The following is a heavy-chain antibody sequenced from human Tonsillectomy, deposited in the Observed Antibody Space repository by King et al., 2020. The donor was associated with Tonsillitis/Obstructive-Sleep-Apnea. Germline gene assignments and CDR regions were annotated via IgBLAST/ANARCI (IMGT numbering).Heavy chain of an antibody. CDR3: VRGDSSGWTTFEY. CDR2: INWNGGST. Sequence: VQLVESGGGVVRPGGSLRLSCAASGFTFDNHGMSWVRQAPGKGLEWVSGINWNGGSTGYADSVKGRFTISRDNAKNSLYLQMNSMRAEDTALYHCVRGDSSGWTTFEYWGQGTLVTVPS. J-gene: IGHJ4*02. D-gene: IGHD6-19*01. CDR1: GFTFDNHG. V-gene: IGHV3-20*01.